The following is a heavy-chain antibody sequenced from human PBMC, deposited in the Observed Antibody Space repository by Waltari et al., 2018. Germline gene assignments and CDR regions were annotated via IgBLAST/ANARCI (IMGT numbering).Heavy chain of an antibody. CDR1: GGSFRGYS. V-gene: IGHV4-34*01. Sequence: QVQLQQWGAGLLKPSETLSLTCAVYGGSFRGYSWSWIRQPPGKGLEWIGEISHRGSTNYNPSLKSRVTISVDTSKNLFSLKLSSVTAADTAMYYCAREVASARGAFDIWGQGTMVTVSS. J-gene: IGHJ3*02. CDR3: AREVASARGAFDI. CDR2: ISHRGST. D-gene: IGHD5-12*01.